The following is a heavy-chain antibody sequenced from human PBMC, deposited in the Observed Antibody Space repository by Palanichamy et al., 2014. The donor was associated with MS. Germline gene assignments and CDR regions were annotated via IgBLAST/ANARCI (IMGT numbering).Heavy chain of an antibody. Sequence: HLHLQESGSGLVKPSETLSLTCTVSGGSIISADSYWVWLRQPPGKGLEWIGSVYFSGSTHYRPSLRGRIAMSVDRTRNQFSLDVTSVTAAETAVYYCARSATRITPGGYFDSWGQGILVIVSS. CDR2: VYFSGST. D-gene: IGHD2-15*01. CDR3: ARSATRITPGGYFDS. J-gene: IGHJ4*02. V-gene: IGHV4-39*01. CDR1: GGSIISADSY.